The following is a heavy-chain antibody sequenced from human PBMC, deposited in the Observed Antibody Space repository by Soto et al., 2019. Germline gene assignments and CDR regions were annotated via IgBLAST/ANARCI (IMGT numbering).Heavy chain of an antibody. V-gene: IGHV1-46*03. CDR2: INPSGGST. J-gene: IGHJ3*02. D-gene: IGHD2-15*01. CDR1: GYTFTGYY. CDR3: ARDKGEIVVVVAASNEDAFDI. Sequence: ASVKVSCKASGYTFTGYYMHWVRQAPGQGLEWMGIINPSGGSTSYAQKFQGRVTMTRDTSTSTVYMELSSLRSEDTAVYYCARDKGEIVVVVAASNEDAFDIWGQGTMVTVSS.